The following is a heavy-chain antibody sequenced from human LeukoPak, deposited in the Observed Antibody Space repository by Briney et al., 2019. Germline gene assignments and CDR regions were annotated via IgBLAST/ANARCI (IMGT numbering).Heavy chain of an antibody. J-gene: IGHJ4*02. Sequence: ASVKVSCKASGGTFSSYAISWVRQAPGQGLEWMGGIIPIFGTANYAQKFQGRVTITADESTSTAYMELSSLRSEDTAVYYCARGGSTVTTFDYWGQGTLVTVSS. CDR2: IIPIFGTA. V-gene: IGHV1-69*13. CDR3: ARGGSTVTTFDY. D-gene: IGHD4-17*01. CDR1: GGTFSSYA.